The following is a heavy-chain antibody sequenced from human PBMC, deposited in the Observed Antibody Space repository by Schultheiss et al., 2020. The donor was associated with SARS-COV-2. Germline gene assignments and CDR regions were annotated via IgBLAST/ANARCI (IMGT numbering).Heavy chain of an antibody. D-gene: IGHD1-20*01. CDR3: ARADNSRPSYFDY. V-gene: IGHV3-33*01. CDR1: GFTFSSYG. CDR2: IWYDGSNK. J-gene: IGHJ4*02. Sequence: GGSLRLSCAASGFTFSSYGMHWVRQAPGKGLEWVAVIWYDGSNKYYADSVKGRFTISRDNSKNTLYLQMNSLRAEDTAVYYCARADNSRPSYFDYWGQGTLVTVSS.